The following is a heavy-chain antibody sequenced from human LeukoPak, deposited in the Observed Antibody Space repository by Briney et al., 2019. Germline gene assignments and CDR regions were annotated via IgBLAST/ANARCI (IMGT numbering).Heavy chain of an antibody. CDR3: ARAPVGYGSGSLRTRYFDL. Sequence: SQTLSLTCTVSGGSISSGSYYWSWIRQPAGKGLEWIGHIYTSGSTNYNPSLKSRVTISVDTSKNQFSLKLSSVTAADTAVYYCARAPVGYGSGSLRTRYFDLWGRGTLVTVSS. J-gene: IGHJ2*01. CDR1: GGSISSGSYY. V-gene: IGHV4-61*09. CDR2: IYTSGST. D-gene: IGHD3-10*01.